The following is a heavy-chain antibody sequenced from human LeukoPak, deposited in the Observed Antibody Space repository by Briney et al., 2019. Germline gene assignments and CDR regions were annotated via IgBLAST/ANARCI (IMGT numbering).Heavy chain of an antibody. CDR3: AISERLEMATVGGGNWFDP. CDR2: IIPIFGTA. J-gene: IGHJ5*02. CDR1: GGTFSSYA. D-gene: IGHD5-24*01. Sequence: ASVTVSCKASGGTFSSYAISWVRQAPGQGLEWLGGIIPIFGTANYAQKFQGRVTITTDESTSTAYMELSSLRSEDTAVYYCAISERLEMATVGGGNWFDPWGQGTLVTVSS. V-gene: IGHV1-69*05.